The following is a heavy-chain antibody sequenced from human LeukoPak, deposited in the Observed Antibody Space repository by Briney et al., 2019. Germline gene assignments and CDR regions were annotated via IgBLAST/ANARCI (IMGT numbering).Heavy chain of an antibody. CDR2: VNPNSGHT. CDR3: ARGAPGSYCSGGSCPYFDY. CDR1: GYTFTSYD. V-gene: IGHV1-8*01. D-gene: IGHD2-15*01. J-gene: IGHJ4*02. Sequence: GASVKVSCKASGYTFTSYDINWVRQATGQGLEWMGWVNPNSGHTGYAQKFQGRVTMTRNTSISTAYMDQSSLRSEDTAVYYCARGAPGSYCSGGSCPYFDYWGQGTLVSVSS.